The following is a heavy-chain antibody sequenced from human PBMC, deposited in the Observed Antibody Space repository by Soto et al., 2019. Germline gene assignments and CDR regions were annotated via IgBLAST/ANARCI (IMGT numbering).Heavy chain of an antibody. J-gene: IGHJ3*02. CDR1: GFTFSNAW. D-gene: IGHD3-3*01. CDR3: TSAVYYDFWSGYYWSAAFDI. Sequence: GGSLRLSCAASGFTFSNAWMSWVRQAPGKGLEWVGRIKSKTDGGTTDYAAPVKGRFTISRDDSKNTLYLQMNSLKTEDTAVYYCTSAVYYDFWSGYYWSAAFDIWGQGTMVTVSS. V-gene: IGHV3-15*01. CDR2: IKSKTDGGTT.